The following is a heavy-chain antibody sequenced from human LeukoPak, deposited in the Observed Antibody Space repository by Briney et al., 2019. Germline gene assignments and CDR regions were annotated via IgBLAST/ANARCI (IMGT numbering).Heavy chain of an antibody. CDR1: VGSFSGYY. CDR2: INHSGST. V-gene: IGHV4-34*01. D-gene: IGHD6-19*01. J-gene: IGHJ4*02. CDR3: ARVRETVAVDY. Sequence: SETLSLTCAVSVGSFSGYYWTWIRHSPGKGLEWIDEINHSGSTNYNPSLKSRVTISIDASKNQFSLKMTSVTAADTAVYFCARVRETVAVDYWGQGTLVTVSS.